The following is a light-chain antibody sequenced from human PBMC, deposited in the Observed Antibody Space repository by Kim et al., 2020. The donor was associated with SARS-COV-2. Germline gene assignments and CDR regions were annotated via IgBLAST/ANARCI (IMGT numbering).Light chain of an antibody. CDR1: QSVGSY. V-gene: IGKV3-11*01. J-gene: IGKJ4*01. CDR3: QHRSNWPLT. CDR2: DAS. Sequence: YPGERAPPSCRASQSVGSYFAWYQQKPGQAPRLLIYDASDRATDIPVRFSGSRSGTDFTLTNSSLEPEDFAVYYCQHRSNWPLTFGGGTKVDIK.